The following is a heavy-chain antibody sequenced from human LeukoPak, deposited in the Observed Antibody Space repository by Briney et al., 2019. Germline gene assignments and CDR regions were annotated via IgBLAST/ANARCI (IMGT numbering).Heavy chain of an antibody. CDR3: ARPSDSSGYPYYFDY. J-gene: IGHJ4*02. Sequence: GGSLRLSCAASGFTFSSYEMNWVRQAPGKGLEWVSYISSSGSTIYYADSVKGRFTISRDNSKNTLYLQMNSLRAEDTAVYYCARPSDSSGYPYYFDYWGQGTLVTVSS. V-gene: IGHV3-48*03. CDR2: ISSSGSTI. CDR1: GFTFSSYE. D-gene: IGHD3-22*01.